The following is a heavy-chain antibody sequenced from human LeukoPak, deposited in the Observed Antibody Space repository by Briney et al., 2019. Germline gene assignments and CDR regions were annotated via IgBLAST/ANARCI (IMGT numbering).Heavy chain of an antibody. J-gene: IGHJ5*02. V-gene: IGHV1-2*02. Sequence: ASVKVSCKASGYTFTGYYMHWVRQAPGQGLEWMGWINPNSGGTNYAQKFQGRVTMTRDTSISTAYMELSRLRFDDTAIYYCAKDWHILTGRNCFDPWGQGTLVIVSS. D-gene: IGHD3-9*01. CDR2: INPNSGGT. CDR3: AKDWHILTGRNCFDP. CDR1: GYTFTGYY.